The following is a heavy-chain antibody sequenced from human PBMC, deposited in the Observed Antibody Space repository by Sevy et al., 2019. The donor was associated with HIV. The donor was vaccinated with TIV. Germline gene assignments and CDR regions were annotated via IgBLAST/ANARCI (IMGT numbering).Heavy chain of an antibody. CDR3: AKELQGLQPENFWSGYYPSYYYYGMDV. D-gene: IGHD3-3*01. CDR2: ICGSGGST. J-gene: IGHJ6*02. Sequence: GGSLRLSCAASGFTFSSYAMSWVRQAPGKGLEWVAAICGSGGSTYYADSVRGWFTITRENSKNTLYLQMNSLRAEDTSVCYCAKELQGLQPENFWSGYYPSYYYYGMDVWGQGTTVTVSS. V-gene: IGHV3-23*01. CDR1: GFTFSSYA.